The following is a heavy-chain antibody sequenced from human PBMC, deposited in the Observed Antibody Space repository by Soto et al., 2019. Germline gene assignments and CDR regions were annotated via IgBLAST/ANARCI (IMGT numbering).Heavy chain of an antibody. D-gene: IGHD6-6*01. J-gene: IGHJ5*02. CDR2: VYYSGST. CDR3: ARLRAVRLFKWFEP. Sequence: PSETLSLTCIVSGGSITSSSYYWGWIRQPPGKGLEWIGTVYYSGSTYYNPSLKSRVTISVDTSKNQFSVKLSSVTAADTAVYYCARLRAVRLFKWFEPWGQGTLVTVSS. V-gene: IGHV4-39*01. CDR1: GGSITSSSYY.